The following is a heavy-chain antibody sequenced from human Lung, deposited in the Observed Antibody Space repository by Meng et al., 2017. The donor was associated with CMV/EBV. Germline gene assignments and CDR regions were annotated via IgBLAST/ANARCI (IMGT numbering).Heavy chain of an antibody. CDR2: ITSDGSST. D-gene: IGHD3-22*01. Sequence: SCAASGFTFNTYWMHWVRQAPGKGLVWVSRITSDGSSTTYADSVKGRFTISRDNAKNTLYLQMNSLGAEDTAVYYCAREYRLKYDSSGFDFWAQGTLVTVSS. CDR3: AREYRLKYDSSGFDF. V-gene: IGHV3-74*01. CDR1: GFTFNTYW. J-gene: IGHJ4*02.